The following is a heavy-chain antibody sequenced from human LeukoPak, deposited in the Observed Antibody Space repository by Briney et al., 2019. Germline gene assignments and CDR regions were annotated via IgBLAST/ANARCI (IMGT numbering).Heavy chain of an antibody. J-gene: IGHJ4*02. V-gene: IGHV4-39*07. CDR3: ARVRAYYYDSSGPIDY. CDR1: GGSISSSLYY. CDR2: IYHSGST. D-gene: IGHD3-22*01. Sequence: SETLSLTCTVSGGSISSSLYYWGWIRQPPGKGLEWIGSIYHSGSTYYNPSLKSRVTISVDTSKNQFSLKLSSVTAADTAVYYCARVRAYYYDSSGPIDYWGQGTLVTVSS.